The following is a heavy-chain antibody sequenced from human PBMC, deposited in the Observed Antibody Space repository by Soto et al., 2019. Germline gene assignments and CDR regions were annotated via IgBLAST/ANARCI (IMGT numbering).Heavy chain of an antibody. Sequence: EVQLVESGGGLVKPGGSLRLSCAASGFTFSNAWMSWVRQAPGKGLEWVGRIKSKTDGGTTDYAAPVKGRFTISRDDSKNTLYLQMNSLKTEDTAVYYCTTVAPWIQLWLRIYWGQGTLVTVSS. D-gene: IGHD5-18*01. CDR1: GFTFSNAW. V-gene: IGHV3-15*01. J-gene: IGHJ4*02. CDR2: IKSKTDGGTT. CDR3: TTVAPWIQLWLRIY.